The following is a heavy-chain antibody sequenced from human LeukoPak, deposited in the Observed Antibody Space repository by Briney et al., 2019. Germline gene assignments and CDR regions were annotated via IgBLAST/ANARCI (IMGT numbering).Heavy chain of an antibody. J-gene: IGHJ4*02. CDR1: GFTFSSYS. CDR2: ISSSSSYI. Sequence: GGSLRLSCAASGFTFSSYSMNWVRQAPGKVLEWVSSISSSSSYIYYADSVKGRFTISRDNAKNSLYLQMDSLSAEDTAVYYCARGAGRLADYWGQGTLVTVSS. CDR3: ARGAGRLADY. V-gene: IGHV3-21*04. D-gene: IGHD6-19*01.